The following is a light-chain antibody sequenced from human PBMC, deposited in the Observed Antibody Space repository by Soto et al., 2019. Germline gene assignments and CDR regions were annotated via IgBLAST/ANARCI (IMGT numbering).Light chain of an antibody. CDR2: GAS. J-gene: IGKJ4*01. CDR3: MQALQTPLT. CDR1: QSVSSL. Sequence: VLTQSPVTLSLSPGDRATLSCRASQSVSSLLAWYQQKPGQAPRLLVYGASNRATGIPARFSGSGSGTDFTLTISSLEPEDFGVYYCMQALQTPLTFGGGTKVEIK. V-gene: IGKV3-11*01.